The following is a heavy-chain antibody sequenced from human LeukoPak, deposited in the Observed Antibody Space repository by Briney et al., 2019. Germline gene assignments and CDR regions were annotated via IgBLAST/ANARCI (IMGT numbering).Heavy chain of an antibody. J-gene: IGHJ5*02. CDR2: IYYSGST. CDR3: ARGTPTVPAAIRRSWFDP. D-gene: IGHD2-2*02. CDR1: GGSISSSSYY. V-gene: IGHV4-39*07. Sequence: PSETLSLTCTVSGGSISSSSYYWGWIRQPPGKGLEWIGSIYYSGSTYYNPSLKSRVTISVDTSKNQFSLKLSSVTAADTAVYYCARGTPTVPAAIRRSWFDPWGQGTLVTVSS.